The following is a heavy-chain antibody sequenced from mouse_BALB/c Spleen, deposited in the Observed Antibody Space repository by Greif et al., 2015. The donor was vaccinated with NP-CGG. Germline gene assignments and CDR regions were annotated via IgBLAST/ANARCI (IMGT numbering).Heavy chain of an antibody. J-gene: IGHJ1*01. D-gene: IGHD1-1*01. V-gene: IGHV1-12*01. Sequence: QVQLKQSGAELVKPGASVKMSCKASGYTFTSYNMHWVKQTPGQGLEWIGAIYPGDGDTSYNQKFKGKATLTADKSFSTAYMQLSSLTSEDSAVYYCARSLYYYGSSYGYFDVWGAGTTVTVSS. CDR3: ARSLYYYGSSYGYFDV. CDR2: IYPGDGDT. CDR1: GYTFTSYN.